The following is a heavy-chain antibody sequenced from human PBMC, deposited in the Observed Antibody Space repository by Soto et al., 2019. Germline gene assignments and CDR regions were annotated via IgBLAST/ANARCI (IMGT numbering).Heavy chain of an antibody. D-gene: IGHD2-8*01. CDR3: ARESKWYGGQYFQD. CDR1: GFTFKYYA. Sequence: EVQLLQSGGGLAQPGTSLRLSCAASGFTFKYYAMTWVRQAPGKGLEGVSTISGSGDKTDYADSVKGRFRVSRDNSKDTLYLQMDSLRADDTAVYYCARESKWYGGQYFQDWGQGTRVTVSS. CDR2: ISGSGDKT. J-gene: IGHJ1*01. V-gene: IGHV3-23*01.